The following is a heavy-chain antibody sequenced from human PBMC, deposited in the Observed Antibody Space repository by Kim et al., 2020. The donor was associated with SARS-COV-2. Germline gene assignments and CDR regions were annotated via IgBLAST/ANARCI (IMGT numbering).Heavy chain of an antibody. D-gene: IGHD3-22*01. J-gene: IGHJ4*02. Sequence: ASVKVSCKASGYTFTSYGISWVRQAPGQGLEWMGWISAYNGNTNYAQKLQGRVTMTTDTSTSTAYMELRSLRSDDTAVYYCARELMPLYYYDSSGYDYWGQGTLVTVSS. V-gene: IGHV1-18*01. CDR3: ARELMPLYYYDSSGYDY. CDR1: GYTFTSYG. CDR2: ISAYNGNT.